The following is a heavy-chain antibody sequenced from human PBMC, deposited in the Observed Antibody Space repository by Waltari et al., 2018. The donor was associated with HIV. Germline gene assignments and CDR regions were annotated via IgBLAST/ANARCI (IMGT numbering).Heavy chain of an antibody. CDR2: LKSKADVWTT. CDR1: GFTVNNAW. D-gene: IGHD2-15*01. J-gene: IGHJ3*02. Sequence: EVQLVESGGDLVKPGGSLRLSCAGSGFTVNNAWMNWVRQAPGKWLECVGRLKSKADVWTTDYAAPVKGRFIVSRDDSNNTLYLQMHSLKTDDTAVYYCTTFTAAGAFDIWGQGTMVTVSS. V-gene: IGHV3-15*01. CDR3: TTFTAAGAFDI.